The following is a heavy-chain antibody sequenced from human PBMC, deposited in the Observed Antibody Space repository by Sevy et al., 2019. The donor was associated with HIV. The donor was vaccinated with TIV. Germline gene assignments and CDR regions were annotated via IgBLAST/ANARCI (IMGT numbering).Heavy chain of an antibody. V-gene: IGHV3-23*01. D-gene: IGHD1-26*01. J-gene: IGHJ4*02. Sequence: GGSLRLSCVASGFTFSTNVMSWVRQAPGKGLEWVSGVSSSGGSTFYADSVKGRFTISRDNSKNTLYLQMDSLRVDDTAVYYCAKRIRPTGGSFECWGQGALVTVSS. CDR2: VSSSGGST. CDR1: GFTFSTNV. CDR3: AKRIRPTGGSFEC.